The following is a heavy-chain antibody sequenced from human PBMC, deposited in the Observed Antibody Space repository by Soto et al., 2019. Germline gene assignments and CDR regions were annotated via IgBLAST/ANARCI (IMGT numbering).Heavy chain of an antibody. J-gene: IGHJ4*02. D-gene: IGHD3-9*01. Sequence: PGGSLRLSCAASGFTFDDYTMHWVRQAPGKGLEWVSLISWDGGSTYYADSVKGRFTISRDNSKNSLYLQMNSLRTEDTALYYCAKEGKSARNYDILTGAGGFDYWGQGTLVTVSS. CDR2: ISWDGGST. CDR3: AKEGKSARNYDILTGAGGFDY. V-gene: IGHV3-43*01. CDR1: GFTFDDYT.